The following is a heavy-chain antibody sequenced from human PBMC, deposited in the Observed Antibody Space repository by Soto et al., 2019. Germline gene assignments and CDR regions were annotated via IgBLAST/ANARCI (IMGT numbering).Heavy chain of an antibody. Sequence: QVQLVQSGAEVKKPGASVKVSCKASGYTFTNYGISWVRQAPGQGLEWMGWINAYNGNTNYAQKVQGRVTMTTDTSTSTAYMELRSLRSDDTAVYYCERDFLVGAATQRWFDPWGQGTLVTVSS. J-gene: IGHJ5*02. D-gene: IGHD1-26*01. CDR3: ERDFLVGAATQRWFDP. CDR2: INAYNGNT. CDR1: GYTFTNYG. V-gene: IGHV1-18*04.